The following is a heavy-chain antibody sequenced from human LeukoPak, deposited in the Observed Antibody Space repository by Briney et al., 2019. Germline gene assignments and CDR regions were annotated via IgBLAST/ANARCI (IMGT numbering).Heavy chain of an antibody. CDR3: ANGSPYSYGYPDY. J-gene: IGHJ4*02. CDR1: GFTFSDYY. Sequence: GGSLRLSWAASGFTFSDYYMSWIRQAPGKGLEWVSYISSSGSTIYYADSVKGRFTISRDNSKNTLYLQMNSLRAEDTAVYYCANGSPYSYGYPDYWGQGTLVTVSS. D-gene: IGHD5-18*01. CDR2: ISSSGSTI. V-gene: IGHV3-11*04.